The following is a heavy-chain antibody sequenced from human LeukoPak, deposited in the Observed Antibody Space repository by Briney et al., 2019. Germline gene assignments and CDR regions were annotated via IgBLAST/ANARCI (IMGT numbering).Heavy chain of an antibody. CDR3: ARAPEQDLIPRVFDF. D-gene: IGHD1-14*01. V-gene: IGHV4-59*01. CDR1: GGSINSYY. J-gene: IGHJ4*02. Sequence: SETLSLTCSVSGGSINSYYWNWIRQAPGQGLEWIGYIYYIGNTNYNPSLQSRVTISVDTSKSQFSLKLTSVTAADTAVYYCARAPEQDLIPRVFDFWGQGALVTVSS. CDR2: IYYIGNT.